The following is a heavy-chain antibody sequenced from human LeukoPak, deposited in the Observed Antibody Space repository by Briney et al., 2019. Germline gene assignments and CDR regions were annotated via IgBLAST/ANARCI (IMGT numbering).Heavy chain of an antibody. Sequence: PGGSLRLSCAASGFTFSSYGMHWVRQAPGKGLEWVAVISYDGSNKYYADSVKGRFTISRDNSKSTLYLQMNSLRAEDTAVYYCAKDADTAMLFYFDYWGQGTLVTVSS. D-gene: IGHD5-18*01. J-gene: IGHJ4*02. V-gene: IGHV3-30*18. CDR3: AKDADTAMLFYFDY. CDR1: GFTFSSYG. CDR2: ISYDGSNK.